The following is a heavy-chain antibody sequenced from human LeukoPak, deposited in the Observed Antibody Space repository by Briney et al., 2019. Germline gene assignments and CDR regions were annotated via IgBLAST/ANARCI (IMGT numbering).Heavy chain of an antibody. CDR2: IYTSGST. V-gene: IGHV4-61*02. D-gene: IGHD3-9*01. J-gene: IGHJ3*02. CDR3: ARGLPDYDILTGYWLDAFDI. CDR1: GGSISSSSYY. Sequence: SETLSLTCTVSGGSISSSSYYWSWIRQPAGKGLEWIGRIYTSGSTNYNPSLKSRVTISVDTSKNQFSLKLSSVTAADTAVYYCARGLPDYDILTGYWLDAFDIWGQGTMVTVSS.